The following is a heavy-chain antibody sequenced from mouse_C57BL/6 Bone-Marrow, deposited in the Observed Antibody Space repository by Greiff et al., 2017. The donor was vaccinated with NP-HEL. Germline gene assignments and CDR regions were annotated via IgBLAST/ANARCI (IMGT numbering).Heavy chain of an antibody. CDR3: ARSITTVVARAY. CDR1: GYTFTSYW. V-gene: IGHV1-55*01. CDR2: IYPGSGST. D-gene: IGHD1-1*01. Sequence: QVHVKQSGAELVKPGASVKMSCKASGYTFTSYWITWVKQRPGQGLEWIGDIYPGSGSTNYNEKFKSKATLTVDTSSSTAYMQLSSLTSEDSAVYYCARSITTVVARAYWGQGTLVTVSA. J-gene: IGHJ3*01.